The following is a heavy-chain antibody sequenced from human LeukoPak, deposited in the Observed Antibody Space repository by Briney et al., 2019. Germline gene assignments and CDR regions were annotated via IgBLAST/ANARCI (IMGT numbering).Heavy chain of an antibody. CDR1: GGTFSSYA. D-gene: IGHD3-10*01. CDR3: ASNGPGTTMVRGVF. J-gene: IGHJ4*02. CDR2: IIPILGIA. Sequence: SVKVSCKASGGTFSSYAISWVRQAPGQGLEWMGRIIPILGIANYAQKFQGRVTITADKSTSTAYMELSSLRSEDTAVYYCASNGPGTTMVRGVFWGRGTLVTVSS. V-gene: IGHV1-69*04.